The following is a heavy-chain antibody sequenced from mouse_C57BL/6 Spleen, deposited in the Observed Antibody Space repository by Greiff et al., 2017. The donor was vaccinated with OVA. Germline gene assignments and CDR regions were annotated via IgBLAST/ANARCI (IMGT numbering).Heavy chain of an antibody. Sequence: QVQLQQSGAELVRPGASVKMSCKASGYTFTSYNMHWVKQTPRQGLEWIGAIYPGNGDTSYNQQFKGKATLTVDQSSSTAYLQLRSLTSEASAVSFCARGVYGNYSAYWGQGTLVTVSA. D-gene: IGHD2-1*01. J-gene: IGHJ3*01. CDR2: IYPGNGDT. CDR3: ARGVYGNYSAY. CDR1: GYTFTSYN. V-gene: IGHV1-12*01.